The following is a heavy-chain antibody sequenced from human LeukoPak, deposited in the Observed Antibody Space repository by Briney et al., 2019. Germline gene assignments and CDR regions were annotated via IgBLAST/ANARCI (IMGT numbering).Heavy chain of an antibody. CDR1: GFTFSSYG. J-gene: IGHJ6*02. CDR3: AKDQWGAENWGSYYYYYGMDV. Sequence: GRSLRLSCAASGFTFSSYGMHWVSQAPGKGLEWVAVISYDGSNKYYADSVKGRFTISRDNSKNTLYLQMNSLRAEDTAVYYCAKDQWGAENWGSYYYYYGMDVWGQGTTVTVSS. V-gene: IGHV3-30*18. CDR2: ISYDGSNK. D-gene: IGHD7-27*01.